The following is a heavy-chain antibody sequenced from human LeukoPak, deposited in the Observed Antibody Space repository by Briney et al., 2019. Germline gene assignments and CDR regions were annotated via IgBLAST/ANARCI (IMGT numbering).Heavy chain of an antibody. J-gene: IGHJ4*02. CDR3: ARLHLVSSGWYPMADS. CDR1: GGSFSGYY. D-gene: IGHD6-19*01. Sequence: SETLSLTCAVYGGSFSGYYWSWIRQSRGKGLEWIGEINHTGTTNSNPSLGGRLTISVDTSKNQFSLELTSVTAADTAVYYCARLHLVSSGWYPMADSWGQGTLVTVSS. CDR2: INHTGTT. V-gene: IGHV4-34*01.